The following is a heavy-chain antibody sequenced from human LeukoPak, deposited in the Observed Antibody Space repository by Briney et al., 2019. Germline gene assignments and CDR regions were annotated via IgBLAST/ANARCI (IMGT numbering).Heavy chain of an antibody. V-gene: IGHV3-23*01. J-gene: IGHJ6*02. D-gene: IGHD2-15*01. CDR3: AKRGYCSGGSCAYYYYGLDV. CDR1: GFTFNSYA. CDR2: ISGSGGST. Sequence: PGGSLRLSCAASGFTFNSYAMSWVRQAPGKGLEWVSGISGSGGSTYYADSVKGRFTISRDNSKSTLYLQMNTLRAEDTALYYCAKRGYCSGGSCAYYYYGLDVWGQGTTVTVSS.